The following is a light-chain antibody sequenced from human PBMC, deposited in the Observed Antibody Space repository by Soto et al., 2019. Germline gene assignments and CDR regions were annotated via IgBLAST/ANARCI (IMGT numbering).Light chain of an antibody. J-gene: IGLJ1*01. CDR3: SSFASGSTLYV. V-gene: IGLV2-14*01. CDR2: EVS. CDR1: SSDVGRYNY. Sequence: QSVLTQPASVSGSPGQSITISCTGSSSDVGRYNYVSWYQHHPGKAPKLMIHEVSNRPSGVSNRFSGSKSGNTASLTISGLQAEDEADYHCSSFASGSTLYVFGTGTKVTVL.